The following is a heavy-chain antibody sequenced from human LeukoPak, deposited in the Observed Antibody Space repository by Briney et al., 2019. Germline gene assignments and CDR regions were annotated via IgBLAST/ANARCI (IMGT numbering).Heavy chain of an antibody. V-gene: IGHV3-30*18. CDR2: ISYDGSNK. J-gene: IGHJ6*04. CDR3: AKDMVRGVIIDPYYYYFGMDV. D-gene: IGHD3-10*01. CDR1: GFTFSSYG. Sequence: GGSLTLSCAASGFTFSSYGMHWVRQAPGKGLEWVAVISYDGSNKYYADSVKGRFTISRDNSKNTLYLQMNSLRAEDTAVYYCAKDMVRGVIIDPYYYYFGMDVWGKGTTVTVSS.